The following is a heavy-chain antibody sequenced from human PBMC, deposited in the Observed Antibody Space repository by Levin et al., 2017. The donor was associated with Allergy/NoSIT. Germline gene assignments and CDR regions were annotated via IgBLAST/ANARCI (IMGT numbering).Heavy chain of an antibody. Sequence: SETLSLTCTVPGGSISTYYWSWIRQPPGKGLEWIGYIYYSGSTNYNPSLKSRVTISVDTTKNQFSLKRTAVSAADTAVYYCARLYTYGSRLVDWFDPWGQGTLVTFSS. CDR1: GGSISTYY. CDR2: IYYSGST. J-gene: IGHJ5*02. V-gene: IGHV4-59*08. CDR3: ARLYTYGSRLVDWFDP. D-gene: IGHD5-18*01.